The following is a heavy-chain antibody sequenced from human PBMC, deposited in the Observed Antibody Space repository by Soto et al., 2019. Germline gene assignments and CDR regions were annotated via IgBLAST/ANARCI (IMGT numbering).Heavy chain of an antibody. CDR3: TLPSHYYDSSGYYWGDYDAFDI. D-gene: IGHD3-22*01. Sequence: GGSLRLSCAASGFTFSGSAMHWVRQASGKGLEWVGRIRSKANSYATAYAASVKGRFTISRDDSKNTAYLQMNSLKTEDTAVYYCTLPSHYYDSSGYYWGDYDAFDIWGQGTMVTVSS. V-gene: IGHV3-73*01. J-gene: IGHJ3*02. CDR2: IRSKANSYAT. CDR1: GFTFSGSA.